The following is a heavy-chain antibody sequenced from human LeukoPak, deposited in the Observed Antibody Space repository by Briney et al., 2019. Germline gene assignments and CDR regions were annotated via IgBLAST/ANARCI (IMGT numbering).Heavy chain of an antibody. CDR1: GFTFSDYY. Sequence: GRSLRLSCAASGFTFSDYYMSWIRQAPGKGLEWVSYISSSGGTIYYADSVKGRFTISRDNAKNSLYLQMNTLRADDTAVYYCARAFDYGDYWGQGTLVTVSS. V-gene: IGHV3-11*01. CDR3: ARAFDYGDY. J-gene: IGHJ4*02. CDR2: ISSSGGTI.